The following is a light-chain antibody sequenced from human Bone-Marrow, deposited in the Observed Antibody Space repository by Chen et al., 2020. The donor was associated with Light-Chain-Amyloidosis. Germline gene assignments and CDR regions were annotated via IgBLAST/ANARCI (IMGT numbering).Light chain of an antibody. Sequence: NFMLTQPHSVSESPGKTVILSCTRSSGSIATNYVQWDQQRPGSSPTTVIYEDDQRPSGVPDRFSGSIDRSSNSASLTRSGLKTEDEADSDCQADQGSSQGVFGGGTKLTVL. CDR2: EDD. V-gene: IGLV6-57*01. CDR1: SGSIATNY. CDR3: QADQGSSQGV. J-gene: IGLJ3*02.